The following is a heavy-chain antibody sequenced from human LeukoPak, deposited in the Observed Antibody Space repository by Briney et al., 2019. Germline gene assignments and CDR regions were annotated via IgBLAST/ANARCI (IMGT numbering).Heavy chain of an antibody. Sequence: PSETLSLTCTVSGGSISSSSYYWGWIRQPPGKGLEWIGSIYYSGSTYYNPSLKSRVTISVDTSKNQFSLRLSSVTAADTAVYYCASIIAARPPDAFDIWGQGTMVTVSS. CDR3: ASIIAARPPDAFDI. CDR2: IYYSGST. D-gene: IGHD6-6*01. J-gene: IGHJ3*02. V-gene: IGHV4-39*01. CDR1: GGSISSSSYY.